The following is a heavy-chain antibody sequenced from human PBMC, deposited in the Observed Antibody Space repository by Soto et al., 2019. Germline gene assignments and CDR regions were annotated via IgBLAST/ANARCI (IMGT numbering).Heavy chain of an antibody. CDR3: ARDRQYGSGYGMDV. CDR1: GFTFSSYG. Sequence: QVQLGESGGGVVQPGRSLRLSCAASGFTFSSYGMHWVRQAPDKGLEWVAVTWYDGSNKYYADSVKGRFTISRDNSKNRLYLQMNSLRAEDTAVYYCARDRQYGSGYGMDVLGQGTTVTVSS. J-gene: IGHJ6*02. V-gene: IGHV3-33*01. CDR2: TWYDGSNK. D-gene: IGHD3-10*01.